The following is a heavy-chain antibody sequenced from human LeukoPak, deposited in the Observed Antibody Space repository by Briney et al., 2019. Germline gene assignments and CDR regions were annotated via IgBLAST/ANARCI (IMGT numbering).Heavy chain of an antibody. CDR3: ARDVGELLDY. V-gene: IGHV3-30*01. CDR1: GFTFSSYA. Sequence: GGSLRLSCAASGFTFSSYAMHWVRQAPGKGLEWVAVISYDGSNKYYADSVKGRFTISRDNSKNTLYLQMNSLRAEDTAVYYCARDVGELLDYWGQGTLVTVSS. CDR2: ISYDGSNK. D-gene: IGHD1-26*01. J-gene: IGHJ4*02.